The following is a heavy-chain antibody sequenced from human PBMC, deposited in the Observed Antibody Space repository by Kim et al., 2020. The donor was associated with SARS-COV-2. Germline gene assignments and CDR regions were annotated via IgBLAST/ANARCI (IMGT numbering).Heavy chain of an antibody. CDR1: GFTFSSYS. V-gene: IGHV3-30*18. CDR2: ISYDGSNI. D-gene: IGHD6-13*01. CDR3: AKVRDYSSSWFIDYYYGMDV. Sequence: GGSLRLSCAASGFTFSSYSMNWVRHAPGKGLEWVAVISYDGSNIYYADSVKGRFTISRDNSKNTLYLQMNSLRAEDTAVYYCAKVRDYSSSWFIDYYYGMDVWGQGTTVTVSS. J-gene: IGHJ6*02.